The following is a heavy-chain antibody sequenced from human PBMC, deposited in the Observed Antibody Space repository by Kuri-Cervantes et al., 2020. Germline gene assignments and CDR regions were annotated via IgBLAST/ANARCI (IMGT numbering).Heavy chain of an antibody. D-gene: IGHD6-13*01. Sequence: SGPTLVKPTETLTLTCTVSGFSLSNARMGVSWIRQPPGKALEWLARIDWDDDKYYSTSLKTRLTISKDTSKNQVVLTMTNMDPVDTATYYCARIRRAAAGTYFDYWGQGTLVTVSS. V-gene: IGHV2-70*11. J-gene: IGHJ4*02. CDR1: GFSLSNARMG. CDR2: IDWDDDK. CDR3: ARIRRAAAGTYFDY.